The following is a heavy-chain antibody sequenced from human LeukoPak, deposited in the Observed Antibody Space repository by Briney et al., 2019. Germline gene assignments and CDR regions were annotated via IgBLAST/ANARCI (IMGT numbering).Heavy chain of an antibody. CDR1: GETFSSYT. D-gene: IGHD2-2*01. V-gene: IGHV1-69*02. CDR2: IIPILGIA. Sequence: SVKVSCKALGETFSSYTISWVRQAPGQGLEWMGRIIPILGIANYAQKFQGRVTITADKSTSTAYMELSSLRSEDTAVYYCARSPSCSSTSCYSYYYYYYYMDVWGKGTTVTVSS. J-gene: IGHJ6*03. CDR3: ARSPSCSSTSCYSYYYYYYYMDV.